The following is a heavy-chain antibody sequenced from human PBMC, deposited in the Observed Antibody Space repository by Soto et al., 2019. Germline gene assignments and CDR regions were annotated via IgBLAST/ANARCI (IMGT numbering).Heavy chain of an antibody. CDR1: GCTFSSYA. CDR3: ARGEGYTIFGVVHYYGMDV. V-gene: IGHV1-69*13. CDR2: IIPIFGTA. J-gene: IGHJ6*02. D-gene: IGHD3-3*01. Sequence: SVKVSCKASGCTFSSYAISWVRQAPGQGLEWMGGIIPIFGTANYAQKFQGRVTITADESTSTAYMELSSLRSEDTAVYYCARGEGYTIFGVVHYYGMDVWGQGTTVTVSS.